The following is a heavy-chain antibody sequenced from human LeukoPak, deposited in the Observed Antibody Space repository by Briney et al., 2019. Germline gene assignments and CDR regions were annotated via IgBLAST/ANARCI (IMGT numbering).Heavy chain of an antibody. CDR3: ARVGATIDTDGYNYGISRF. CDR1: GYTFTSNY. D-gene: IGHD5-24*01. J-gene: IGHJ4*02. Sequence: GASVKVSCKASGYTFTSNYIHWVRQAPGQGLEWMGMIYPRDGSTSYAQKLQGRVTMTTDTSTSTAYMELRSLRSDDTAVYYCARVGATIDTDGYNYGISRFWGQGTLVTVSS. CDR2: IYPRDGST. V-gene: IGHV1-46*01.